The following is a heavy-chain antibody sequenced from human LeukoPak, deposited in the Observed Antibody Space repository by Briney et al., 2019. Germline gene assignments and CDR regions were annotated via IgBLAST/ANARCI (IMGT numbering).Heavy chain of an antibody. Sequence: GGSLRLSCAASGFTFDDYAMHWVRQAPGKGLEWVSGISWNSGSIGYADSVKGRFTISRDNAKNSLYLQMNSLRAEDTALYYCAKDYLSWFGELTGGGYFDYWGQGTLVTVSS. CDR2: ISWNSGSI. J-gene: IGHJ4*02. CDR1: GFTFDDYA. D-gene: IGHD3-10*01. CDR3: AKDYLSWFGELTGGGYFDY. V-gene: IGHV3-9*01.